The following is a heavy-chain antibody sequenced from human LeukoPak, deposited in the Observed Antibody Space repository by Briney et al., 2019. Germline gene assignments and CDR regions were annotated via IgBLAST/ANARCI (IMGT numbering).Heavy chain of an antibody. CDR2: ISSSSSYI. J-gene: IGHJ4*02. CDR3: ARTDKGASYSRPFDY. Sequence: GGSLRLSCAASGFTFSSYSMNWVRQAPGKGLEWVSSISSSSSYIYYADSVKGRFTISRDNAKNTLYLQMNSLRAEDTAVYYCARTDKGASYSRPFDYWGQGTLVTVSS. CDR1: GFTFSSYS. V-gene: IGHV3-21*01. D-gene: IGHD6-13*01.